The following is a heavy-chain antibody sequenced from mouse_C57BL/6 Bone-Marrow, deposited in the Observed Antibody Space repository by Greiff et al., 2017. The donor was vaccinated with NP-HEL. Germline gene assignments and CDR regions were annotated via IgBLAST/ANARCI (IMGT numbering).Heavy chain of an antibody. CDR3: ASNWAYWYFDV. Sequence: EVKLMESGGGLVKPGGSLKLSCAASGFTFSDYGMHWVRQAPEKGLEWVAYISSGSSTIYYADTVKGRFTISRDNAKNTLFLQMTSLRSEDTAMYYCASNWAYWYFDVWGTGTTVTVSS. D-gene: IGHD4-1*01. CDR2: ISSGSSTI. V-gene: IGHV5-17*01. J-gene: IGHJ1*03. CDR1: GFTFSDYG.